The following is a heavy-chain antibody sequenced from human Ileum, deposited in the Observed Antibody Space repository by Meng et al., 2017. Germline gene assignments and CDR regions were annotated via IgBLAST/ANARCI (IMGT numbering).Heavy chain of an antibody. J-gene: IGHJ5*02. D-gene: IGHD6-6*01. CDR3: VHRLVAAQHWFDP. CDR1: GFSLNTVGVG. CDR2: IYWDDEY. Sequence: QITLKESGPTLFEPTETLTLPCTFSGFSLNTVGVGVGWIRQPPGKALEWLALIYWDDEYRYSPSLRSRLTITKDTSRNQVVLRMTNVAPVDAGTYYCVHRLVAAQHWFDPWGQGTLVTVSS. V-gene: IGHV2-5*02.